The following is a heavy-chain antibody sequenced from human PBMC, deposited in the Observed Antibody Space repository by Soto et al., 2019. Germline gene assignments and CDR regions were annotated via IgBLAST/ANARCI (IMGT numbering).Heavy chain of an antibody. CDR2: IIPRFGTA. J-gene: IGHJ4*02. Sequence: ASVKVSCKASGGTFSSYAISWVRQAPGQGLEWVGGIIPRFGTANYAQKFQGRVTITADESTSTAYMELSSLRSEDTAMYYCAKVKYDSSGYYRNFDYWGQGTLVTAPQ. CDR3: AKVKYDSSGYYRNFDY. V-gene: IGHV1-69*13. CDR1: GGTFSSYA. D-gene: IGHD3-22*01.